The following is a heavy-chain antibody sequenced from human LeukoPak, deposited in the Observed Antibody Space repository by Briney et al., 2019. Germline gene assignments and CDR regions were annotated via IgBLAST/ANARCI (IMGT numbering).Heavy chain of an antibody. Sequence: GRSLRLSCAASGFTFSGYAMHWVRQAPGKGLEWVAVISYDGSNKYYADSVKGRFTISRDNSKNTLYLQMNSLRAEDTAVYYCARDRVGYWGQGTLVTVSS. CDR3: ARDRVGY. CDR2: ISYDGSNK. J-gene: IGHJ4*02. CDR1: GFTFSGYA. V-gene: IGHV3-30*04.